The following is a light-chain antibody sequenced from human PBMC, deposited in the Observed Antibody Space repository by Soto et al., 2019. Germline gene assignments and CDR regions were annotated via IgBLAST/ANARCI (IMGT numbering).Light chain of an antibody. CDR1: QSVRNNY. CDR2: GTS. J-gene: IGKJ3*01. Sequence: ENVLTQSPGTLSLSPGERATLACRARQSVRNNYLAWYQQQPGQAPRFLIYGTSTRDTGIPDRSSGSGSGTDLTLIISRLQLEDFEVYYCQQDGSSYTFRPGTKVEIK. V-gene: IGKV3-20*01. CDR3: QQDGSSYT.